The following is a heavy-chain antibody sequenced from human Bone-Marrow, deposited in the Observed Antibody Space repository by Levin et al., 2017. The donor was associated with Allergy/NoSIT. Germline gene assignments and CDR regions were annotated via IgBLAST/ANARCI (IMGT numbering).Heavy chain of an antibody. D-gene: IGHD6-25*01. CDR3: APQLSGYNHY. V-gene: IGHV2-5*02. J-gene: IGHJ4*02. Sequence: SGPTLVKPTQTLTLTCTFSGFSLSTTGVGVGWIRQPPGVALEWLTLIYWDDDKRYSPSLKSRLTITTDASKNQVVLTMTNMNPVDTATYYCAPQLSGYNHYWGQGPLVTVSS. CDR2: IYWDDDK. CDR1: GFSLSTTGVG.